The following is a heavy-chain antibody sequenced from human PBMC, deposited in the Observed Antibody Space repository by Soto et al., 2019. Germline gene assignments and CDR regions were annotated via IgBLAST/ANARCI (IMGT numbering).Heavy chain of an antibody. CDR3: ARGRTVIHYYYYGMDV. CDR1: GGSFSGYY. V-gene: IGHV4-34*01. CDR2: INHSGST. D-gene: IGHD4-4*01. Sequence: NPSETLSLTCAVYGGSFSGYYWSWIRQPPGKGLEWIGEINHSGSTNYNPSLKSRVTISVDTSKNQFSLKLSSVTAADTAVYYCARGRTVIHYYYYGMDVWDQGTTVTVSS. J-gene: IGHJ6*02.